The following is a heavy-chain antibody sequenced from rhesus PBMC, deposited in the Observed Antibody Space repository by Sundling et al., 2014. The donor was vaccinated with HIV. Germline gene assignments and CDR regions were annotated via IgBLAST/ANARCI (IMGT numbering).Heavy chain of an antibody. CDR3: AKNYEDDYGNYYGSFDY. CDR2: INSAGGNT. V-gene: IGHV3-103*01. J-gene: IGHJ4*01. D-gene: IGHD3-9*01. Sequence: EVQLVESGGGLVQPGGSLRLSCAASGFTFSSYGMHWVRQAPGKGLEWVSTINSAGGNTYSADSVKGRLTISRDNSKNTLSLQMNSLRAEDTAVYYCAKNYEDDYGNYYGSFDYWGQGVLVTVSS. CDR1: GFTFSSYG.